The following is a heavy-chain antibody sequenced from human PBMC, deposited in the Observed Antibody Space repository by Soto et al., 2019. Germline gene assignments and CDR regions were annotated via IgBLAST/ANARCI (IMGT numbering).Heavy chain of an antibody. V-gene: IGHV3-23*01. J-gene: IGHJ6*02. CDR3: AKDMTIAVAGTGLYGMDV. CDR2: ISGSGVST. Sequence: PGGSLRLSCAASGFTFSIYAMSWVRQAPGKGLEWVSGISGSGVSTYYADSVKGRFTISRDNSKNTLYVQMNSLRVEDTAVYYCAKDMTIAVAGTGLYGMDVWGQGTTVTVSS. CDR1: GFTFSIYA. D-gene: IGHD6-19*01.